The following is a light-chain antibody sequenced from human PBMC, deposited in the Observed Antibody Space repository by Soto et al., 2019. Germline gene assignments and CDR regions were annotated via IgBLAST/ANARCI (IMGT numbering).Light chain of an antibody. Sequence: EIVLTQSPGTLSLSPGERATLSCRASQSVSSSYLAWYQQKPGQAPRLLIYGASSMATGIPDRFSGSWSGTDFTLTISRLEPEVFAVYYCQQYGSSGYTFGQGTKLEIK. CDR3: QQYGSSGYT. CDR2: GAS. V-gene: IGKV3-20*01. CDR1: QSVSSSY. J-gene: IGKJ2*01.